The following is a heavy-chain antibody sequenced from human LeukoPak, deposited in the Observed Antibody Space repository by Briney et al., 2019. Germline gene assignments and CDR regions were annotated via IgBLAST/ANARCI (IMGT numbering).Heavy chain of an antibody. CDR1: GFTFSSYG. CDR2: ISYDGSNK. J-gene: IGHJ4*02. Sequence: GGSLRLSCAASGFTFSSYGMHWVRQAPGKGLEWVAVISYDGSNKYYADSVKGRFTISRDNSKNTLYLQMNSLRAEDTAVYYCAKDPSPYDILTGIDYWGQGTLVTVSS. D-gene: IGHD3-9*01. V-gene: IGHV3-30*18. CDR3: AKDPSPYDILTGIDY.